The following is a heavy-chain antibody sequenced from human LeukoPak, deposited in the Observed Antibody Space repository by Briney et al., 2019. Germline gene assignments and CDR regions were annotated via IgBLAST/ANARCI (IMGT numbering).Heavy chain of an antibody. CDR3: ARGGYSSSSFYFDY. D-gene: IGHD6-13*01. CDR1: GGSINSYY. V-gene: IGHV4-59*01. Sequence: SETLSLTCTVSGGSINSYYWSWIRQPPGKGLEWIGYIYYSGSTNYNPSLKSRVTISVDTSKNQFSLKLSSVTAADTAVYYCARGGYSSSSFYFDYWGQGTLVTVSS. CDR2: IYYSGST. J-gene: IGHJ4*02.